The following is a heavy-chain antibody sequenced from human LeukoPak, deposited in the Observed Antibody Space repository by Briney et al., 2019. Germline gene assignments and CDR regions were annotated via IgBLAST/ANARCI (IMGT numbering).Heavy chain of an antibody. Sequence: ASVKVSCKASGYTFTSYGISWVRQAPGQGLEWMGWISAYNGNTNYAQKLQGRVTMTTDTSTSTAYMELRSLRSDDTAVYYCARDRSGSYSPYWFDPWGQGTLVTVSS. CDR3: ARDRSGSYSPYWFDP. V-gene: IGHV1-18*01. CDR1: GYTFTSYG. CDR2: ISAYNGNT. J-gene: IGHJ5*02. D-gene: IGHD1-26*01.